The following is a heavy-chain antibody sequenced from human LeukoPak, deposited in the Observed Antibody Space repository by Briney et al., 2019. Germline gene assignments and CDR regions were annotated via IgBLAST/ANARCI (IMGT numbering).Heavy chain of an antibody. D-gene: IGHD3-22*01. V-gene: IGHV4-39*01. J-gene: IGHJ4*02. CDR2: IYYSGST. CDR3: ARHTRSYDTLSLPADY. Sequence: PSETLSLTCTVSGGSISSSSYYWGWIRQPPWKGLEWIGSIYYSGSTYYNPSLKSRVTISVDTSKNQFSLKLSSVTAADTAVYYCARHTRSYDTLSLPADYWGQGTLVTVSS. CDR1: GGSISSSSYY.